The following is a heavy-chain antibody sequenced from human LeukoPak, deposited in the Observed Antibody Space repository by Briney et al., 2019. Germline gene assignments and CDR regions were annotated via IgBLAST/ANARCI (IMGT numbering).Heavy chain of an antibody. CDR3: ARVETRMIVVVTTFDY. Sequence: ASVKVSCKASGYTFTNYGVSWVRQAPGQGLEWVGWISVYNGNTKYAQKLQGRVTVTTDTSTSTAYMELGSLRSDDTAVYYCARVETRMIVVVTTFDYWGQGTLVTVSS. CDR1: GYTFTNYG. J-gene: IGHJ4*02. CDR2: ISVYNGNT. V-gene: IGHV1-18*01. D-gene: IGHD3-22*01.